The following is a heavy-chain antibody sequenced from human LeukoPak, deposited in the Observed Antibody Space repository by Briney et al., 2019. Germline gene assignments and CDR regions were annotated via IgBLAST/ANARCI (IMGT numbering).Heavy chain of an antibody. Sequence: PGGSLRLSCAASGFTFSSYAMHWVRQAPGKGLEWVAVISYDGSNKYYADSVKGRFTISRDNSKNTPYLQMNSLRAEDTAVYYCARVGKVAFRVWYFDYWGQGTLVTVSS. D-gene: IGHD3-10*01. V-gene: IGHV3-30*04. J-gene: IGHJ4*02. CDR3: ARVGKVAFRVWYFDY. CDR1: GFTFSSYA. CDR2: ISYDGSNK.